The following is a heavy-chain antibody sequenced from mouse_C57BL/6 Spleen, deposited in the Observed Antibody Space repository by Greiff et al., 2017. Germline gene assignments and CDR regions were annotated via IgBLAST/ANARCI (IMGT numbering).Heavy chain of an antibody. CDR3: ARGSYFDY. CDR1: GFTFSDYG. Sequence: EVKLMESGGGLVKPGGSLKLSCAASGFTFSDYGMHWVRQAPEKGLEWVAYISSGSSTIYYADTVKGRVTISRDNANNTLFLQMTSLWSEDTAMYYCARGSYFDYWGQGTTLTVSS. V-gene: IGHV5-17*01. J-gene: IGHJ2*01. CDR2: ISSGSSTI.